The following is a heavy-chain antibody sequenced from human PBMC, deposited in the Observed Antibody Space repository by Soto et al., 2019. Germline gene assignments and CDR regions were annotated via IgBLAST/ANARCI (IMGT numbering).Heavy chain of an antibody. CDR3: ARDRAVAGTYHYGMDV. Sequence: ASVKVSCKASGYTFTGYYMHWVRQAPGQGLEWMGWINPNSGGTNYAQKFQGWVTMTRDTSISTAYMELSRLRSDDTAVYYCARDRAVAGTYHYGMDVWGQGTTVTVSS. J-gene: IGHJ6*02. CDR2: INPNSGGT. CDR1: GYTFTGYY. D-gene: IGHD6-19*01. V-gene: IGHV1-2*04.